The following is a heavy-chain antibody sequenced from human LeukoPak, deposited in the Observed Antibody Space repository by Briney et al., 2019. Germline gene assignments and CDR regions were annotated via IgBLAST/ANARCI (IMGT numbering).Heavy chain of an antibody. V-gene: IGHV3-21*04. CDR1: GFTFSSYA. Sequence: GGSLRLSCAASGFTFSSYAMHWVRQAPGKGLEWVSSISSSSSYIYYADSVKGRFTISRDNAKNSLYLQMNSLRADDTAVYYCARVDQLLFGAFDIWGQGTMVTVSS. CDR2: ISSSSSYI. D-gene: IGHD2-2*01. CDR3: ARVDQLLFGAFDI. J-gene: IGHJ3*02.